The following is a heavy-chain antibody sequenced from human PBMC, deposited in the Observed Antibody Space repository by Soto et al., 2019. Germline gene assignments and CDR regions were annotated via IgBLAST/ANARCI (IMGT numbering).Heavy chain of an antibody. CDR1: GFTFSSYA. Sequence: QVQLVESGGGVVQPGRSLRLSCAASGFTFSSYAMHWVRQAPGKGLEWVAVISYDGSNKYYADSVKGRFTITRDNSKNTLYLQMNSQRAEDTAVYYCARDQGSGSSFDYWGQGTLVTVSS. CDR2: ISYDGSNK. J-gene: IGHJ4*02. CDR3: ARDQGSGSSFDY. D-gene: IGHD1-26*01. V-gene: IGHV3-30-3*01.